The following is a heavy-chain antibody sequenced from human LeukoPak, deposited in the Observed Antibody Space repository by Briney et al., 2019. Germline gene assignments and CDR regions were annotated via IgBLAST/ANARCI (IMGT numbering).Heavy chain of an antibody. J-gene: IGHJ5*02. Sequence: PGGSLRLSCAASGFTFDDYGMSWVRQAPGKGLEWVSGINWNGGSTGYADSVKGRFTISRDNAKNSLYLQMNSLRAEDTALYHCARDQIGWWELQNWFDPWGQGTLVTVSS. D-gene: IGHD1-26*01. CDR1: GFTFDDYG. CDR2: INWNGGST. V-gene: IGHV3-20*01. CDR3: ARDQIGWWELQNWFDP.